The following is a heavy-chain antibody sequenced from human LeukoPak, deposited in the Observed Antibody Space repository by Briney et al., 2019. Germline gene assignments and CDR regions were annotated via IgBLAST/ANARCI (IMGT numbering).Heavy chain of an antibody. D-gene: IGHD2-2*02. Sequence: SETLSLTCTVSGGSFSSGSYYWGWIRQPPGKGVEWIGSIYYSGTTYYNPSLKSRVTISVDTSENQFSLKLSSVTAADTAVYYCARHREAYTNSWFHYWGQGTLVTVSS. CDR3: ARHREAYTNSWFHY. CDR1: GGSFSSGSYY. CDR2: IYYSGTT. V-gene: IGHV4-39*01. J-gene: IGHJ5*01.